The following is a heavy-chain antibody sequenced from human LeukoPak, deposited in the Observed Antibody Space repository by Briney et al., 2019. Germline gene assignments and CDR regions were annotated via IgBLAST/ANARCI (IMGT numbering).Heavy chain of an antibody. CDR1: GFTFSSYW. Sequence: GGSLRLSCAASGFTFSSYWMSWVRQAPGKGLEWVANIKQDGSEKYYVDSVKGRFTISRGSAKNSLYLQMNSLRAEDTAVYHCARGARFFYYAMDVWGQGTTVTVSS. CDR2: IKQDGSEK. CDR3: ARGARFFYYAMDV. D-gene: IGHD3-10*01. V-gene: IGHV3-7*01. J-gene: IGHJ6*02.